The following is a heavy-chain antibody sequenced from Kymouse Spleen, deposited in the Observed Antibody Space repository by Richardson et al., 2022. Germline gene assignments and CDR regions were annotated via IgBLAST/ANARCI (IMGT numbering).Heavy chain of an antibody. V-gene: IGHV4-34*01. CDR1: GGSFSGYY. CDR3: ARCGTGTTDYYYYGMDV. CDR2: INHSGST. D-gene: IGHD1-7*01. J-gene: IGHJ6*02. Sequence: QVQLQQWGAGLLKPSETLSLTCAVYGGSFSGYYWSWIRQPPGKGLEWIGEINHSGSTNYNPSLKSRVTISVDTSKNQFSLKLSSVTAADTAVYYCARCGTGTTDYYYYGMDVWGQGTTVTVSS.